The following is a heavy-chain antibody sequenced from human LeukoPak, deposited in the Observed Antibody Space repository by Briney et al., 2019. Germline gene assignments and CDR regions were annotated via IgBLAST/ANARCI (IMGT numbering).Heavy chain of an antibody. CDR1: GFTFDDYG. CDR2: INWNGGST. D-gene: IGHD3-3*01. J-gene: IGHJ6*03. CDR3: ARETFGVVIIEYYMDV. Sequence: GGSLRLSCAASGFTFDDYGMSWVRQAPGKGLEWVSGINWNGGSTGYADSVKGRFTTSRDNAKNSLYLQMNSLRAEDTALYYCARETFGVVIIEYYMDVWGKGTTVTVSS. V-gene: IGHV3-20*04.